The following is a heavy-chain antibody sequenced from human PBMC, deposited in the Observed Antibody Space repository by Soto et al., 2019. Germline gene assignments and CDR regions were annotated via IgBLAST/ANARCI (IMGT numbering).Heavy chain of an antibody. J-gene: IGHJ5*02. CDR1: GGSISSGDYY. V-gene: IGHV4-30-4*01. D-gene: IGHD4-17*01. Sequence: SETLSLTCTVSGGSISSGDYYWSWIRQPPGKGLEWIGYIYYSGSTYYNPSLKSRVTMSVDTSKNQFSLKLSSVTAADTAVDYCARGAYGDYRLFDPWGQGTLVTVSS. CDR2: IYYSGST. CDR3: ARGAYGDYRLFDP.